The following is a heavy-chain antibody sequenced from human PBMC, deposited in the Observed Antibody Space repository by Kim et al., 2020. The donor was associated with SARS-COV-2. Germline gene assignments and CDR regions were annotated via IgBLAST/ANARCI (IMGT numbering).Heavy chain of an antibody. CDR1: GGTFSSYT. CDR2: IIPILGIA. V-gene: IGHV1-69*02. J-gene: IGHJ6*02. CDR3: ARAVRRITGYQTDYYYYGMDV. D-gene: IGHD3-16*01. Sequence: SVKVSCKASGGTFSSYTISWVRQAPGQGLEWMGRIIPILGIANYAQKFQGRVTITADKSTSTAYMELSSLRSEDTAVYYCARAVRRITGYQTDYYYYGMDVWGQGTTVTVSS.